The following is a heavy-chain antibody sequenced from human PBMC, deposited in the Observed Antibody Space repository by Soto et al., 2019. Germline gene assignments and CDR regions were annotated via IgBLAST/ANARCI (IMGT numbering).Heavy chain of an antibody. Sequence: GGSLRLSCAASGFTFSSYSMNWVRQAPGKGLEWVSYISSSSSTIYYADSVKGRFTISRDNAKNSLYLQMNSLRDEDTAVYYCARDAYSRRRWDYSGMDVWGQGTTVTVSS. V-gene: IGHV3-48*02. J-gene: IGHJ6*02. CDR3: ARDAYSRRRWDYSGMDV. CDR1: GFTFSSYS. CDR2: ISSSSSTI. D-gene: IGHD6-13*01.